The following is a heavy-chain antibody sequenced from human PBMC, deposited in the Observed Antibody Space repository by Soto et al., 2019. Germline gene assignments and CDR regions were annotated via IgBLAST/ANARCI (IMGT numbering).Heavy chain of an antibody. V-gene: IGHV3-23*01. CDR2: ITASGGST. CDR3: AKDRGGSGWRFDY. D-gene: IGHD6-19*01. Sequence: GGSLRLSCAASGFTFGNYAMSWVRQAPGKGLEWVSAITASGGSTYYADSVKGRLTISRDNSKNTLYLQMNSLRAEDTAVYYCAKDRGGSGWRFDYWGQGTLVTVSS. J-gene: IGHJ4*02. CDR1: GFTFGNYA.